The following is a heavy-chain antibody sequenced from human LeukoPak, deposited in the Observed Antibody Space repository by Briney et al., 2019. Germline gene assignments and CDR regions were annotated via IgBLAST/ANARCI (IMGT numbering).Heavy chain of an antibody. CDR1: GYTFTSYD. Sequence: ASVKVSCKASGYTFTSYDINWVRQATGQGLEWMGWMNPNSGNTGYAQKFQGRVTMTRNTSTSTAYMELRSLRSDDTAVYYCARGRAVTTGWFDPWGQGTLVTVSS. J-gene: IGHJ5*02. CDR2: MNPNSGNT. V-gene: IGHV1-8*01. CDR3: ARGRAVTTGWFDP. D-gene: IGHD4-11*01.